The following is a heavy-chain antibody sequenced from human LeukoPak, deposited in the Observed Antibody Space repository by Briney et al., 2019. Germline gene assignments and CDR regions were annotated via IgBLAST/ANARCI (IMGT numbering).Heavy chain of an antibody. V-gene: IGHV1-46*01. CDR3: ARDCGGDCYPGYFDY. J-gene: IGHJ4*02. CDR1: GYTFTSYY. D-gene: IGHD2-21*01. Sequence: ASVKVSCKASGYTFTSYYMHWVRQAPGQGLEWMGIINPSGGSTSYAQKFQGRVTMTRDTSTSTVYMELSSLRSEDTAVYYCARDCGGDCYPGYFDYWGQGTLVTVSS. CDR2: INPSGGST.